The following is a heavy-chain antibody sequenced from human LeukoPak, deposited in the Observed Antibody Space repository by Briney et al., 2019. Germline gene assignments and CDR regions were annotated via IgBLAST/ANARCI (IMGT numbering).Heavy chain of an antibody. CDR1: GFTLSAYW. J-gene: IGHJ4*02. Sequence: GGSLRLSCTASGFTLSAYWMTWVRQAPGKGLEWVANIKLDGSEDYYLDSVKGRFTISRDNAKNSLFLQMNSLRAEDTAMYYCARDIRSAALFDYWGQGTLVTVSS. CDR3: ARDIRSAALFDY. V-gene: IGHV3-7*05. CDR2: IKLDGSED. D-gene: IGHD2-2*01.